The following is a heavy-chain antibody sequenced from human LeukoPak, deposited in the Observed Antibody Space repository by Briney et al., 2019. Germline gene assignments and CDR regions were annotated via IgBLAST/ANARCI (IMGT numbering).Heavy chain of an antibody. Sequence: PGRSLRLSCATSGFTLSSYGMHWVRQAPGKGLEWVAVIWFDGSNKYYADSVRGRFTISRDNSKKTLSLQMNSLRVEDTAVYYCARGVNPDWYFDLWGRGTLVTVSS. D-gene: IGHD4-11*01. CDR3: ARGVNPDWYFDL. J-gene: IGHJ2*01. V-gene: IGHV3-33*01. CDR1: GFTLSSYG. CDR2: IWFDGSNK.